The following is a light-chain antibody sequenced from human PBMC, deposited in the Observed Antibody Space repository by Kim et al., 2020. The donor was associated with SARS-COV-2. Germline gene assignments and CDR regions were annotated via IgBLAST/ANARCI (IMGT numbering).Light chain of an antibody. CDR3: QQYYSYPSLT. CDR2: AAS. V-gene: IGKV1-8*01. Sequence: STGARSTISRRSSHGISCYLAWYKQKPGKAPKLLIYAASTLQSGVPSRFSGSGSGTDFTLTISCLQSEDFATYYCQQYYSYPSLTFGGGTKVDIK. J-gene: IGKJ4*01. CDR1: HGISCY.